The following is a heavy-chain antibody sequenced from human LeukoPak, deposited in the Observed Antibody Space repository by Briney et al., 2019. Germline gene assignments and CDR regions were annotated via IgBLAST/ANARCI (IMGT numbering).Heavy chain of an antibody. J-gene: IGHJ6*02. D-gene: IGHD2-2*01. CDR2: IIGSGDST. Sequence: PGGFLRLSCAASGFTFSSYAMGWVRQAPGKGLEWVSAIIGSGDSTYYADSVKGRFTISRDNSKNTLYLQMNSLRAEDTAVYYCAKRYCSSTGCSYYYYYGLDVWGQGTTVAVSS. CDR1: GFTFSSYA. CDR3: AKRYCSSTGCSYYYYYGLDV. V-gene: IGHV3-23*01.